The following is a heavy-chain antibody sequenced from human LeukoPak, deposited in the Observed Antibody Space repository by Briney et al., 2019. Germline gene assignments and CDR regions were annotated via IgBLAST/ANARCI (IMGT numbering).Heavy chain of an antibody. CDR3: AREAAHYGDLKKYYFDY. Sequence: GESLKISCKGSGXGFTSYWISWVRQMPGKGLEWMGRIDPSDSYTNYSPSFQGHVTISADKSISTAYLQWSSLKASDTAMYYCAREAAHYGDLKKYYFDYWGQGTLVTVSS. J-gene: IGHJ4*02. D-gene: IGHD4-17*01. CDR2: IDPSDSYT. V-gene: IGHV5-10-1*01. CDR1: GXGFTSYW.